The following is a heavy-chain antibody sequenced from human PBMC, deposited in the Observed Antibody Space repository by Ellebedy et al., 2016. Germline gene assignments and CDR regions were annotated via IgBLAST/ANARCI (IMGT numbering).Heavy chain of an antibody. V-gene: IGHV4-39*07. CDR2: MYYSGST. CDR3: ARMSRGGNYSDY. CDR1: GGSISSGNYW. J-gene: IGHJ4*02. D-gene: IGHD1-7*01. Sequence: SETLSLTCTVSGGSISSGNYWWGWIRQPPGKGLEFIGSMYYSGSTYYNPSLKSRVTISIDTSKNQISLKLSSVTAADTAVYYCARMSRGGNYSDYWGQGTLVTVSS.